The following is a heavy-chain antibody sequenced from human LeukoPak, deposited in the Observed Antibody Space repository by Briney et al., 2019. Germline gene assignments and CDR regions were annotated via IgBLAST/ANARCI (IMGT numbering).Heavy chain of an antibody. D-gene: IGHD2-21*02. J-gene: IGHJ3*02. CDR1: RYTFTTFY. Sequence: SVKVSCKPSRYTFTTFYIHWVRQAPGQEVEWMGWIAPNSGGTNYAHKIQGRVTMTRNTSLSPVHTELSRRRSDDTAMYYCARSILVVTAIGTFDTWGQGKMGTVSS. CDR3: ARSILVVTAIGTFDT. CDR2: IAPNSGGT. V-gene: IGHV1-2*02.